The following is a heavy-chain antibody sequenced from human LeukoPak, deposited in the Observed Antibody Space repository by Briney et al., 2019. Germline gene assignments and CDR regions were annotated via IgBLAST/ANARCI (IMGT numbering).Heavy chain of an antibody. V-gene: IGHV5-51*01. CDR2: IYPGDSDT. CDR1: GYSFTSYW. J-gene: IGHJ4*02. D-gene: IGHD3-22*01. Sequence: GESLKISCMGSGYSFTSYWIGWVRQMPGKGLEWMGIIYPGDSDTRYSPSFQGQVTISADKSISTAYLQWSSLKASDTAMYYCARHSYDSSGYYKMNFDYWGQGTLVTVSS. CDR3: ARHSYDSSGYYKMNFDY.